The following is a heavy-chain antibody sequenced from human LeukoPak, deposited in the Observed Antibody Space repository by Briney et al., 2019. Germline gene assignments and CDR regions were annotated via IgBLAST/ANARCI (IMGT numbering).Heavy chain of an antibody. Sequence: SVKVSCKASGVTFTSSAMQWVRQARGQRLEWIGWIVVGSGNTNYAQKFQERVTITRDMSTSTAYIELSSLRSEDTAVYYCAAAVAGYYYYYGMDVWGQGTTVTVSS. V-gene: IGHV1-58*02. D-gene: IGHD2-15*01. J-gene: IGHJ6*02. CDR2: IVVGSGNT. CDR3: AAAVAGYYYYYGMDV. CDR1: GVTFTSSA.